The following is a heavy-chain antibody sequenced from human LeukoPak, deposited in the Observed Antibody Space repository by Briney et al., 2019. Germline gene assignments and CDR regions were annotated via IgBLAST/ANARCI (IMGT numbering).Heavy chain of an antibody. J-gene: IGHJ6*03. V-gene: IGHV1-69*05. CDR1: GGTFSSYA. D-gene: IGHD6-6*01. Sequence: GASVKVSCKASGGTFSSYAISWVRQAPGQGLEWMGGITPIFGTANYAQKFQGRVTITTDESTSTAYMELSSLRSEDTAVYYCAWGSSPYYYYMDVWGKGTTVTVSS. CDR2: ITPIFGTA. CDR3: AWGSSPYYYYMDV.